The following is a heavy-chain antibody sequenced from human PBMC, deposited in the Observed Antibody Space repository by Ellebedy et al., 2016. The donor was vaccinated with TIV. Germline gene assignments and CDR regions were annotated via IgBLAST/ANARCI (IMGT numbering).Heavy chain of an antibody. CDR2: IHQDGTT. CDR1: GGTVRSSVW. CDR3: ATAQDWKLES. D-gene: IGHD1-1*01. V-gene: IGHV4-4*02. J-gene: IGHJ4*02. Sequence: MPSETLSLTCVVPGGTVRSSVWWGWVRQPPGKGLEWIGEIHQDGTTNYSPSLKSRVIVSLDNSKNHISLKLSSVTAADTAVYFCATAQDWKLESWGQGTLVTVSS.